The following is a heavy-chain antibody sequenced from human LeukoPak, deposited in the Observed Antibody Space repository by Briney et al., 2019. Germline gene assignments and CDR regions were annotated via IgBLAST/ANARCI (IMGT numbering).Heavy chain of an antibody. CDR3: AELGITMIGGV. Sequence: TGGSVRLSCAASGFTFSSYEMNWVRQAPGKGLEWVSYISSSGSTIYYADFVKGRFTISRDNAKNSLYLQMNSLRAEDTAVYYCAELGITMIGGVWGKGTTVTISS. V-gene: IGHV3-48*03. D-gene: IGHD3-10*02. J-gene: IGHJ6*04. CDR1: GFTFSSYE. CDR2: ISSSGSTI.